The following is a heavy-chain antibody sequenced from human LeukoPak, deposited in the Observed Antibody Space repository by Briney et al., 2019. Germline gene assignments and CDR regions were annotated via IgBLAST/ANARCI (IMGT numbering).Heavy chain of an antibody. Sequence: PSETLSLTCTVSGVSISSSSYYWGWIRQPPGKGLEWIGSIYYSGSTYYNPSLKSRVTISVDTSKNQFSLKLSSVTAADTAVYYCARHFGGSYLAMYNWFDPWGQGTLVTVSS. D-gene: IGHD1-26*01. CDR3: ARHFGGSYLAMYNWFDP. CDR1: GVSISSSSYY. V-gene: IGHV4-39*01. J-gene: IGHJ5*02. CDR2: IYYSGST.